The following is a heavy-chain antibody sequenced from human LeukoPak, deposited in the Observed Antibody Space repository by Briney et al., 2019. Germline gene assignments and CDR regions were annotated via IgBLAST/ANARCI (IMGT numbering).Heavy chain of an antibody. CDR1: GFTFSNDE. Sequence: TGGSLRLSCAASGFTFSNDEMNWVRQAPGKGLEWVSYITNSGSTKYYADSVKGRFTISRDNAKNSLYLQMNSLRAEDTAVYYCAREGLAVAVAYWGQGTLVTVSS. CDR3: AREGLAVAVAY. V-gene: IGHV3-48*03. J-gene: IGHJ4*02. CDR2: ITNSGSTK. D-gene: IGHD6-19*01.